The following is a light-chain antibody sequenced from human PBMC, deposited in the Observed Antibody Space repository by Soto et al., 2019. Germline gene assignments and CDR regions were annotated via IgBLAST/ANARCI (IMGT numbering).Light chain of an antibody. V-gene: IGKV1-39*01. Sequence: DIQMTQSPSSLSASVGDRVTITCRASQSISSYLNWYQQKPEKAPKLLIYAASSLQSGVPSRFRDSGSGTDFTLTISSLQPEDFATYCCQQCYSTPVFGQGTKLDIK. J-gene: IGKJ2*01. CDR1: QSISSY. CDR2: AAS. CDR3: QQCYSTPV.